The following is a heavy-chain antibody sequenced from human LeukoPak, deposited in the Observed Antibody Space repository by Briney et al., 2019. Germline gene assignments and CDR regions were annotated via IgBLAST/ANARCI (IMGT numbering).Heavy chain of an antibody. CDR1: GYTFTSSG. J-gene: IGHJ6*03. CDR2: ISAYNGNT. D-gene: IGHD3-10*01. Sequence: APLKVSSTASGYTFTSSGISWVRQAPGQGLEWMGWISAYNGNTNYAQKHQGRVTMTTDTSTSTAYMELRSLRSDDTAVYYCARGGFGELLYDYYYYYMDVWGKGTTVTVSS. V-gene: IGHV1-18*01. CDR3: ARGGFGELLYDYYYYYMDV.